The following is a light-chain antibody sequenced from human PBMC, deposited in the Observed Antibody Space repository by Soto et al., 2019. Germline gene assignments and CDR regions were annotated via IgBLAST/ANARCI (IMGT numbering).Light chain of an antibody. CDR2: GAS. CDR1: PSLRATY. Sequence: EVVLTQSPDTLSLSPGETATLSCRASPSLRATYVAWYQQRPGQAPRLLIYGASFRATGIPARFSGRGSGTDFTLSISRLEPEDFAVYYCQQYVTSPRTFGQGTKVDIK. V-gene: IGKV3-20*01. CDR3: QQYVTSPRT. J-gene: IGKJ1*01.